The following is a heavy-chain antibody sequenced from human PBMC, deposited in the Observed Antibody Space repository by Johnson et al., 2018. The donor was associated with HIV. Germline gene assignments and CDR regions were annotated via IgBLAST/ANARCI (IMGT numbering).Heavy chain of an antibody. J-gene: IGHJ3*02. Sequence: VQLVESGGGVVRPGGSLRLSCAASGFTFDDYGMSWVRQAPGKGPEWVSGINWNGGSTGYADSVKGRFTISRDNSKNTLYLQMNSLRAEDTAVYYCARGEYVWGSFDVFDIWGQGTMVTVSS. CDR3: ARGEYVWGSFDVFDI. CDR1: GFTFDDYG. CDR2: INWNGGST. V-gene: IGHV3-20*04. D-gene: IGHD3-16*01.